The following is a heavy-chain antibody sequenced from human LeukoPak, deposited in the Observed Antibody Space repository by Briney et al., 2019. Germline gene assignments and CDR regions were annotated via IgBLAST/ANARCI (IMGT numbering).Heavy chain of an antibody. D-gene: IGHD2-15*01. J-gene: IGHJ4*02. CDR2: ISYDGSNK. Sequence: GGSLRLSCAASEFTFSSYSMNWVRQAPGKGLEWVAVISYDGSNKYYADSVKGRFTISRDNSKNTLYLQMNSLRAEDTAVYYCARDRSGGSWGLDYWGQGTLVTVSS. CDR3: ARDRSGGSWGLDY. V-gene: IGHV3-30*03. CDR1: EFTFSSYS.